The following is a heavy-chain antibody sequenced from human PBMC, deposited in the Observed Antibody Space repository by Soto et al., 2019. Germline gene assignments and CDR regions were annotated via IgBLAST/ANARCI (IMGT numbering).Heavy chain of an antibody. CDR2: IYWNDDK. V-gene: IGHV2-5*01. Sequence: SGPTLVKPTQTLTLTCTFSGFSLSTSGVGVGWIRQPPGKALEWLALIYWNDDKRYSPSLKSRLTITKDTSKNQAVLTMTNMDPVDTATYYCARGEYCYYGMDVWGQGTTVTVSS. D-gene: IGHD3-10*01. CDR3: ARGEYCYYGMDV. CDR1: GFSLSTSGVG. J-gene: IGHJ6*02.